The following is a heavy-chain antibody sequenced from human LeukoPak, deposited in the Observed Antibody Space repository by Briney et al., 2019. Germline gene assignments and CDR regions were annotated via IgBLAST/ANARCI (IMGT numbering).Heavy chain of an antibody. CDR1: GYSISSGN. D-gene: IGHD6-19*01. CDR2: ISGSGGST. V-gene: IGHV3-23*01. J-gene: IGHJ4*02. Sequence: ETLSLTCSVSGYSISSGNYWGWIRQPPGKGLEWVSAISGSGGSTYYADSVKGRFTISRDNSKNTLYLQMNGLRAEDTAVYYCAKVEQAGGWFQPIFDYWGQGTLVTVSS. CDR3: AKVEQAGGWFQPIFDY.